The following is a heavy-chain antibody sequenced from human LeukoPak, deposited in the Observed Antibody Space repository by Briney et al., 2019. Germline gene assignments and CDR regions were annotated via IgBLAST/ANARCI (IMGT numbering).Heavy chain of an antibody. CDR2: IYSGGST. CDR3: ARGGGLASAVDS. J-gene: IGHJ5*01. CDR1: GFTASINY. Sequence: PGGSLRLSCSASGFTASINYMSWVGQPPGKGLEGVSVIYSGGSTYYADSVKGRFTISRDNSKNTLYLQMNSLRAEDTAVYYCARGGGLASAVDSWGQGTLVTVSS. D-gene: IGHD6-13*01. V-gene: IGHV3-53*01.